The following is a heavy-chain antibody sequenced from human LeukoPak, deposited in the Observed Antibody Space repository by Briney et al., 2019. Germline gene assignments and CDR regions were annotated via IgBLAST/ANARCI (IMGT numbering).Heavy chain of an antibody. CDR1: GFTVGSNY. CDR3: ARDPYSGGYGDYYYYYMDV. J-gene: IGHJ6*03. V-gene: IGHV3-66*01. D-gene: IGHD1-26*01. CDR2: IYSGGST. Sequence: GGSLRLSCAASGFTVGSNYMSWVRQAPGKGLEWVSVIYSGGSTYYADSVKGRFTISRDNSKNTLYLQMNSLRAEDTAVYYCARDPYSGGYGDYYYYYMDVWGKGTTVTISS.